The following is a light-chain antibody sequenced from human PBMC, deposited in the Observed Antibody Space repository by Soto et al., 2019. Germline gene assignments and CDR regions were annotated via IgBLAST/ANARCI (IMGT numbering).Light chain of an antibody. CDR2: GAS. J-gene: IGKJ5*01. CDR1: QSVSSSY. V-gene: IGKV3-20*01. Sequence: EIVLTQSPGTLSLSPGERATLSCRASQSVSSSYLAWYQQKPGQAPRLLIYGASSRATGIPDRFSGSGSGTDFTITISRLEPVDIATYYCQQLENLPTFGLGTRLEIK. CDR3: QQLENLPT.